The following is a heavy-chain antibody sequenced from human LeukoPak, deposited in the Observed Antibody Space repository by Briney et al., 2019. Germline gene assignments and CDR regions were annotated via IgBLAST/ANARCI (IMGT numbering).Heavy chain of an antibody. V-gene: IGHV3-7*03. J-gene: IGHJ4*02. CDR3: APGGDSTSGQ. CDR1: GFTFSNYW. CDR2: IKQDGSEK. Sequence: PGGSLRLSCAASGFTFSNYWMSWVRQAPGKGLEWVANIKQDGSEKDYVDSVKGRFTVSRDNARNSLYLQMTSLRVEDTAVYHCAPGGDSTSGQWGQGTLVTVSS. D-gene: IGHD2/OR15-2a*01.